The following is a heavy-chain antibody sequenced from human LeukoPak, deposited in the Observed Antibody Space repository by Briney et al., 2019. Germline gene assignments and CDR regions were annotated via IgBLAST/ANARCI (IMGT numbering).Heavy chain of an antibody. CDR3: ARDGTPNYGSGWVYMDV. Sequence: PGGSLRLSCAASGFTFDDYAMHWVRQAPGKGLEWVSLISWDGGSTYYADSVKGRFTISRDNAKNSLYLQMNSLRVEDTAVYYCARDGTPNYGSGWVYMDVWGEGTTVTISS. CDR2: ISWDGGST. J-gene: IGHJ6*03. V-gene: IGHV3-43D*03. D-gene: IGHD6-19*01. CDR1: GFTFDDYA.